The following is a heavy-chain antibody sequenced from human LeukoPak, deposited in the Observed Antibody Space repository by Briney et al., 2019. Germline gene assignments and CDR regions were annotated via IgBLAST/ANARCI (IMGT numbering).Heavy chain of an antibody. Sequence: SETLSLTCTVSGGSISSSSYYWGWIRQPPGKGLEWIGSIYYSGSTYYNPSLKSRVTISVDTSKNQFSLKLSSVTAADTAVYYCARDFKRIAAADYWGQGTLVTVSS. CDR2: IYYSGST. CDR3: ARDFKRIAAADY. CDR1: GGSISSSSYY. V-gene: IGHV4-39*02. J-gene: IGHJ4*02. D-gene: IGHD6-13*01.